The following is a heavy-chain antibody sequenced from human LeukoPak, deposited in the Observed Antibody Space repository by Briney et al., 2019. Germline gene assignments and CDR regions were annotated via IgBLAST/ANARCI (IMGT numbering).Heavy chain of an antibody. CDR3: AKTGSLFGRFLDH. Sequence: SETLSLTCSVSGGSISGYYWTWIRQPPGKGLEWVGNMHPGGTTKFHPSLEGRVTMSIDTSNKQFSLRLRSVTAADTATYYCAKTGSLFGRFLDHWGPGALVIVSS. D-gene: IGHD3-10*02. J-gene: IGHJ4*02. CDR2: MHPGGTT. V-gene: IGHV4-59*01. CDR1: GGSISGYY.